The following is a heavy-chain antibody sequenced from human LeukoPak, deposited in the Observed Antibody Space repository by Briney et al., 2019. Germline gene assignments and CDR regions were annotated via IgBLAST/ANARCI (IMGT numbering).Heavy chain of an antibody. D-gene: IGHD3-3*01. CDR1: GFTFSSYG. Sequence: PGGSLRPSCAASGFTFSSYGMHWVRQAPGKGLEWVAVISYDGSNKYYADSVKGRFTISRDNAKNSLDLQMESLRAEDTAVYYCAKDTGSPADAITMEDNAFDIWGQGTMVTVSS. CDR3: AKDTGSPADAITMEDNAFDI. V-gene: IGHV3-30*18. CDR2: ISYDGSNK. J-gene: IGHJ3*02.